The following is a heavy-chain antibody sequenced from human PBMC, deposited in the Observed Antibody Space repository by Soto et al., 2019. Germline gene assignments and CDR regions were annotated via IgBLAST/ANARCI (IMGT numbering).Heavy chain of an antibody. D-gene: IGHD3-10*01. Sequence: QVQLVQSGAEVKKPGASVKVSCKASGYTFTSYGISWVRQAPGQGLEWMGWISAYNGNTNYAQKLQGRVTMTTDTTTSTAKMGLRSVRSDDTAVYYCARALSGSEGSGMDVWGQGTTVTVSS. V-gene: IGHV1-18*04. J-gene: IGHJ6*02. CDR2: ISAYNGNT. CDR1: GYTFTSYG. CDR3: ARALSGSEGSGMDV.